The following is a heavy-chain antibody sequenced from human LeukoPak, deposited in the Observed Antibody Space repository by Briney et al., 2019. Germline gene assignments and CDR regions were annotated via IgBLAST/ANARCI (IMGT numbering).Heavy chain of an antibody. J-gene: IGHJ4*02. Sequence: GGSLRLSCAASGFTFSSYAMHWVRQAPGKGLEWVAVISYDGSNKYYADSVKGRFTISRDNSKNTLYLQMNCLRAEDTAVYYCARGADSSSWYFDYWGQGTLDTVSS. CDR3: ARGADSSSWYFDY. D-gene: IGHD6-13*01. CDR2: ISYDGSNK. V-gene: IGHV3-30-3*01. CDR1: GFTFSSYA.